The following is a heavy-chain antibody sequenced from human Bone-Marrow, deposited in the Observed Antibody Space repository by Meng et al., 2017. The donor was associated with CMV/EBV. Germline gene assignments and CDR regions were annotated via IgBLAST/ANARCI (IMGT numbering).Heavy chain of an antibody. V-gene: IGHV3-7*01. Sequence: GESLKISCAASGFTFSSYWMSWVRQAPGKGLEWVANIKQDGSEKYYVDSVKGRFTISRDNAKNSLYLQMNSLRAEDTAVYYCAREMGRDFWSGCLLYYYYGMDVWGQGTTVTVSS. CDR1: GFTFSSYW. CDR3: AREMGRDFWSGCLLYYYYGMDV. J-gene: IGHJ6*02. CDR2: IKQDGSEK. D-gene: IGHD3-3*01.